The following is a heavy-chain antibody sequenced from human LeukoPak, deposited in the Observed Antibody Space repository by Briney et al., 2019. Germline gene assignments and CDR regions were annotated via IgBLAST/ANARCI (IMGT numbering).Heavy chain of an antibody. CDR2: ISSSGSTK. V-gene: IGHV3-48*03. CDR3: ARDRGAYCGGDCYPDI. CDR1: GFTFSSYE. Sequence: GGSLRLSCAASGFTFSSYEMNWVRQAPGKGLEWVSYISSSGSTKYYADSLMGRFTLSRDNAKNTLYLQMNSLRAEDTAVYYCARDRGAYCGGDCYPDIWGQGTMVTVSS. J-gene: IGHJ3*02. D-gene: IGHD2-21*02.